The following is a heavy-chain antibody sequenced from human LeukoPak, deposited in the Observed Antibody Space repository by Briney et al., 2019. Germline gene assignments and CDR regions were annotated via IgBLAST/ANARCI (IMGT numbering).Heavy chain of an antibody. CDR3: ARNWGNFWSGYYLFDY. CDR2: ISSSGSTI. J-gene: IGHJ4*02. D-gene: IGHD3-3*01. Sequence: PGGSLRLSCTASGFTFSDYYMSWIRQAPGKGLEWVSYISSSGSTIYYADSVKGRFTISRDNAKNSLYLQMNSLRAEDTAVYYCARNWGNFWSGYYLFDYWGQGTLVTVSS. CDR1: GFTFSDYY. V-gene: IGHV3-11*01.